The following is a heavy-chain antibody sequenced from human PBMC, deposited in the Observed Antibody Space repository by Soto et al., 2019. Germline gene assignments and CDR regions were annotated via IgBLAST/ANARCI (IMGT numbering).Heavy chain of an antibody. CDR1: GGSISSSNW. CDR2: IYHSGST. D-gene: IGHD3-22*01. CDR3: ARVPAYRSGYWGAFDI. J-gene: IGHJ3*02. V-gene: IGHV4-4*02. Sequence: PSETLSLTCAVSGGSISSSNWWSWVRQSPGKGLEWIGEIYHSGSTNYNPSLKSRVTISVDKSKNQFSLKLSSLTAADTAVYFCARVPAYRSGYWGAFDICGQGTIVTVSS.